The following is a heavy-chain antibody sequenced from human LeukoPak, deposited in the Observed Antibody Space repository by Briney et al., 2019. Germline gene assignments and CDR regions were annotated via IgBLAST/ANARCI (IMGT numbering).Heavy chain of an antibody. V-gene: IGHV1-69*06. J-gene: IGHJ5*02. Sequence: SVKVSCKASGGTFSSYAISWVRQAPGQGLEWMGGIIPIFGTANYAQKFQGRVTITADKSTSTAYMELSSLRSEGTAVYYCARDQTGYYKEVWFDPWGQGTLVTVSS. CDR2: IIPIFGTA. CDR1: GGTFSSYA. D-gene: IGHD3-9*01. CDR3: ARDQTGYYKEVWFDP.